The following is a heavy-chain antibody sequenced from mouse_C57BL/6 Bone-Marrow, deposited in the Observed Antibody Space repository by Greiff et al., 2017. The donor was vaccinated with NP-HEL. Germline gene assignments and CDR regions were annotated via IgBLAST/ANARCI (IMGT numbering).Heavy chain of an antibody. Sequence: QVQLQQSGPGLVAPSQSLSITCTVSGFSLTSYAISWVRQPPGKGLEWLGVIWTGGGTNYNSALKSRLSISKDNSKSQVFLKMNSLQTDDTARYYCARDYYGNYVWYFDVWGTGTTVTVSS. J-gene: IGHJ1*03. D-gene: IGHD2-1*01. CDR3: ARDYYGNYVWYFDV. V-gene: IGHV2-9-1*01. CDR2: IWTGGGT. CDR1: GFSLTSYA.